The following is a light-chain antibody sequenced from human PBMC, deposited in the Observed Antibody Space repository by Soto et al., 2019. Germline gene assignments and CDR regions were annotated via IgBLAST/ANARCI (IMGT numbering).Light chain of an antibody. J-gene: IGKJ1*01. CDR3: HQRQSWPRT. CDR1: QSVLYSSNNKNY. CDR2: WAS. Sequence: DIVMTQSPDSLAVSLGERATINCKYSQSVLYSSNNKNYLAWYQQRPGQPPKLLIYWASTRESGVPDRFSASGSGTDFTLTISDVQPEDFALYYCHQRQSWPRTFGQGTKVDIK. V-gene: IGKV4-1*01.